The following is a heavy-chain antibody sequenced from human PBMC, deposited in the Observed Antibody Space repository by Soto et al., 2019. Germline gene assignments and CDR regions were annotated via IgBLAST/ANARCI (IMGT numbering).Heavy chain of an antibody. CDR3: ARSTYYYDSSGYYFDY. CDR1: GYTFTSYG. CDR2: ISAYNGNT. D-gene: IGHD3-22*01. V-gene: IGHV1-18*01. Sequence: ASVKVSCKASGYTFTSYGISWVRQAPGQGLEWMGWISAYNGNTNYAQKLQGRVTMTTDTSTSTAYMELRSLRSDDTAVYYCARSTYYYDSSGYYFDYWGQGTLVTVFS. J-gene: IGHJ4*02.